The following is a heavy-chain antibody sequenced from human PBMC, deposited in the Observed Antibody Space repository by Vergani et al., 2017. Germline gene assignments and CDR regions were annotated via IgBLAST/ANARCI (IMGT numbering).Heavy chain of an antibody. J-gene: IGHJ4*02. CDR3: TTEDLKN. Sequence: EAHLEESGGGLVKPGGSLRLSCAASGFTFTSAWMSWVRQAPGKGLQWVGRIKSKTDGETIDYAAPVKGRFTISRDDSKSTLSLQVNSLKTEDTAIYYCTTEDLKNWGQGTLVTVSS. CDR2: IKSKTDGETI. V-gene: IGHV3-15*01. CDR1: GFTFTSAW.